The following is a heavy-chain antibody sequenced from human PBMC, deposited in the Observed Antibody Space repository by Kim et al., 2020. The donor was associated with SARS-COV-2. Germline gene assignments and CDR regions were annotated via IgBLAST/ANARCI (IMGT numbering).Heavy chain of an antibody. V-gene: IGHV4-59*08. J-gene: IGHJ4*02. CDR1: GGSISSYY. CDR2: IYYSGST. Sequence: SETLSLTCTVSGGSISSYYWSWIRQPPGKGLEWIGYIYYSGSTDYNPSLKSRVAISVDTSKNQFSLKLSSVTAADTAVYYCARRGGISGYGDDLDYWGRG. D-gene: IGHD4-17*01. CDR3: ARRGGISGYGDDLDY.